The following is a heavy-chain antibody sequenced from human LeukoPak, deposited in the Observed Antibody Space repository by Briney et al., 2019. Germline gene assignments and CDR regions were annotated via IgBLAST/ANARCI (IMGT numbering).Heavy chain of an antibody. J-gene: IGHJ4*02. V-gene: IGHV3-23*01. CDR1: GFTFSSYT. CDR2: FTSGGST. D-gene: IGHD1-1*01. CDR3: AKDRTTSSRIFDY. Sequence: GGSLRLSCAASGFTFSSYTMNWVRQAPGKGLEWVSGFTSGGSTYYADSVKGRFTISRDNSKNTLYLRMNSLSAEDTAVYYCAKDRTTSSRIFDYWGQGTLVTVSS.